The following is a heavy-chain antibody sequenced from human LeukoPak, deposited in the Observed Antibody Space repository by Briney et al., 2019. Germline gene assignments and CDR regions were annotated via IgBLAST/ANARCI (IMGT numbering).Heavy chain of an antibody. CDR3: AKGTTGSSTALNYFDY. D-gene: IGHD6-13*01. J-gene: IGHJ4*02. Sequence: GGSLRLSCAASGFTVSSNYMSWVRQAPGKGLEWVSVIYSGGSTYYADSVKGRFTISRDNSKNTLYLQMNSLRAEDTALYYCAKGTTGSSTALNYFDYWGQGTLVTVSS. CDR2: IYSGGST. V-gene: IGHV3-53*05. CDR1: GFTVSSNY.